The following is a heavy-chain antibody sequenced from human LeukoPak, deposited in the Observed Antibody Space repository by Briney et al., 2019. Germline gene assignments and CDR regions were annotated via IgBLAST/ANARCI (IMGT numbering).Heavy chain of an antibody. CDR2: IYHSGST. D-gene: IGHD3-10*01. CDR3: ARRNTMVRGVIPQRGRFDY. J-gene: IGHJ4*02. V-gene: IGHV4-38-2*01. Sequence: PSETLSLTCAVSGYSISSGYYWGWIRQPPGKGLEWIGSIYHSGSTYYNPSLKSRVTISVDTSKNQFSLKLSSVTAADTAVYYCARRNTMVRGVIPQRGRFDYWGQGTLVTVPS. CDR1: GYSISSGYY.